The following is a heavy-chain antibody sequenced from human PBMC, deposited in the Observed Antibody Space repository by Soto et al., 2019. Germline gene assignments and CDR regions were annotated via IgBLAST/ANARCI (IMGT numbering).Heavy chain of an antibody. V-gene: IGHV1-3*05. CDR1: GYTFTSYA. Sequence: QVQLVQSGAEEKKPGASVKVSCKASGYTFTSYAMHWVRQAPGQRLEWMGWINAGNGNTKYSQKFKGRVTSTRDTSASTADMDLSSLRSEDTAVYYCARGTVVTHFDYWGQGTLVTVSS. CDR2: INAGNGNT. J-gene: IGHJ4*02. CDR3: ARGTVVTHFDY. D-gene: IGHD2-15*01.